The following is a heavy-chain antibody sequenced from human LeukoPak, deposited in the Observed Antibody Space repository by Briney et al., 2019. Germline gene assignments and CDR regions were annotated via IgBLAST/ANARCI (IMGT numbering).Heavy chain of an antibody. D-gene: IGHD4/OR15-4a*01. J-gene: IGHJ6*03. V-gene: IGHV3-66*02. Sequence: PGGSLRLSCAASGFTVSSNYMSWVRQAPGKGLEWVSVIYSGGSTYYADSVKGRFTISRDNSKNTLYLQMNSLRAEDTAVYYCARDRSDYGRYYMDVWGKGTTVTVSS. CDR3: ARDRSDYGRYYMDV. CDR2: IYSGGST. CDR1: GFTVSSNY.